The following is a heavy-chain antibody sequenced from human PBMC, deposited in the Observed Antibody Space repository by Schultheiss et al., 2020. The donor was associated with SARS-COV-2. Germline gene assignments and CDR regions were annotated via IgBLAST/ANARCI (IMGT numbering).Heavy chain of an antibody. CDR1: GFTFSNYT. CDR2: VSYDGSNK. J-gene: IGHJ3*02. V-gene: IGHV3-30*18. CDR3: AKPSSLIIAVADNDAFDI. Sequence: GGSLRLSCAASGFTFSNYTMRWVRQAPGKGLEWVAVVSYDGSNKYYADSVKGRFTISRDNSKNTLYLQMNSLRAEDTAVYYCAKPSSLIIAVADNDAFDIWGQGTMVTVSS. D-gene: IGHD6-19*01.